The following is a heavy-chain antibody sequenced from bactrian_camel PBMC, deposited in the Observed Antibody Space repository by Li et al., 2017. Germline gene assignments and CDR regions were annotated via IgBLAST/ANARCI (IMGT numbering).Heavy chain of an antibody. CDR3: AADSLFAPWTSSTVRFSGY. CDR1: GVTFGDTD. D-gene: IGHD3*01. CDR2: ISGSTT. J-gene: IGHJ6*01. Sequence: HVQLVESGGGSVQAGETLRLSCTASGVTFGDTDMGWYRQAPGNECELVSSISGSTTNYADFVKGRFTISQDNARNTLYLQMNNLKPDDTAMYYCAADSLFAPWTSSTVRFSGYWGQGTQVTVS. V-gene: IGHV3S53*01.